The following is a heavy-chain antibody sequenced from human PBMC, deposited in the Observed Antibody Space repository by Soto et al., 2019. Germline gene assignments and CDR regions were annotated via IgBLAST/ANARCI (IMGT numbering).Heavy chain of an antibody. CDR2: IKQDGSEK. Sequence: GSLRLSCAASGFTFSSYWMSWVRQAPGKGLEWVANIKQDGSEKYYVDSVKGRFTISRDNAKNSLYLQMNSLRAEDTAVYYCARDPRGYYPVYYFDYWGQGTLVTVSS. V-gene: IGHV3-7*01. D-gene: IGHD3-22*01. CDR1: GFTFSSYW. J-gene: IGHJ4*02. CDR3: ARDPRGYYPVYYFDY.